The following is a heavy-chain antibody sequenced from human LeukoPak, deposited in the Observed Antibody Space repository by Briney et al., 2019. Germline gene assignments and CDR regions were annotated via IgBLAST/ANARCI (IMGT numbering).Heavy chain of an antibody. J-gene: IGHJ5*02. Sequence: GGSLRLSCAASGFTFSSYAMSWVRQAPGKGLEWVSAISGSGGSTYYADSVKGRFTIPRDNSKNTLYLQMNSLRAEDTAVYYCAKDPDIVVVPAAIWFDPWGQGTLVTVSS. CDR3: AKDPDIVVVPAAIWFDP. CDR2: ISGSGGST. CDR1: GFTFSSYA. D-gene: IGHD2-2*01. V-gene: IGHV3-23*01.